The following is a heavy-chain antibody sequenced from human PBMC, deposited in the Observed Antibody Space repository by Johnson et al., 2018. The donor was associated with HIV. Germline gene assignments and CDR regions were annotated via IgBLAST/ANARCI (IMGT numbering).Heavy chain of an antibody. V-gene: IGHV3-30*04. CDR3: AKAVTGEGAFDI. CDR1: EFTFSSYA. CDR2: ISSDGSGK. D-gene: IGHD7-27*01. J-gene: IGHJ3*02. Sequence: QMHLVESGGGVVQPGRSLRLSCAASEFTFSSYAFHWVRQAPGKGLEWVALISSDGSGKYYADSVNGRFTISRDNSKNTLYLQMNSLRAEDTAVYYCAKAVTGEGAFDIWGQGTMVTVSS.